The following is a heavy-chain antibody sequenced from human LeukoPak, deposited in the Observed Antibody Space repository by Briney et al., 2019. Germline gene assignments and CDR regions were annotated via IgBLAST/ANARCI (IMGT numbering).Heavy chain of an antibody. V-gene: IGHV4-34*01. J-gene: IGHJ5*02. CDR1: GGSFSGYY. Sequence: PSETLSLTCAVYGGSFSGYYWSWIRQPPGKGLEWIGEINHSGSPNYNPSLKSRVTISVDTSKNQFSLKLSSVTAADTAVYYCARDGSRVRYCSGGSCYRPLNWFDPWGQGTLVTVSS. D-gene: IGHD2-15*01. CDR2: INHSGSP. CDR3: ARDGSRVRYCSGGSCYRPLNWFDP.